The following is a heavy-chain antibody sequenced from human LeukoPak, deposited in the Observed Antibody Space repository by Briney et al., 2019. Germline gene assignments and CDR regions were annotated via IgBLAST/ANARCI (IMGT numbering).Heavy chain of an antibody. J-gene: IGHJ6*03. Sequence: GGSLRLSCAASGFTSSSYGMHWVRQAPGKGLEWVAVIWYDGSNKYYADSVKGRFTISRDNSKNTLYLQMNSLRAEDTAVYYCAKGSYGYYYYYYMDVWGKGTTVTVSS. CDR3: AKGSYGYYYYYYMDV. CDR1: GFTSSSYG. D-gene: IGHD1-26*01. V-gene: IGHV3-33*06. CDR2: IWYDGSNK.